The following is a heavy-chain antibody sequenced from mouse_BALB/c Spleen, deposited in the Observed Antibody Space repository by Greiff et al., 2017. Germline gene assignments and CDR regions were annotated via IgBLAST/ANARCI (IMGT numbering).Heavy chain of an antibody. Sequence: QVQLQQSGAELMKPGASVKISCKATGYTFSSYWIEWVKQRPGHGLEWIGEILPGSGSTNYNEKFKGKATFTADTSSNTAYMQLSSLTSEDSAVYYCARSLYYYGSSYGFAYWGQGTLVTVSA. V-gene: IGHV1-9*01. J-gene: IGHJ3*01. CDR1: GYTFSSYW. CDR2: ILPGSGST. CDR3: ARSLYYYGSSYGFAY. D-gene: IGHD1-1*01.